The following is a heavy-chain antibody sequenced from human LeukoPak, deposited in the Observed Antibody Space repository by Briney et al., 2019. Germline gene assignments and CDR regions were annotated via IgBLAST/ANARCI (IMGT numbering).Heavy chain of an antibody. CDR3: TRGMLRQPPDY. D-gene: IGHD3-10*02. Sequence: GGSLGLSCAASGFTVSSNYMSWVRQAPGKGLEWVSVIYSGGSTYYADSVKGRFTISRDNSKNTLYLQMNSLRVEDTAIYYCTRGMLRQPPDYWGQGMLVTVSS. CDR1: GFTVSSNY. V-gene: IGHV3-53*05. J-gene: IGHJ4*02. CDR2: IYSGGST.